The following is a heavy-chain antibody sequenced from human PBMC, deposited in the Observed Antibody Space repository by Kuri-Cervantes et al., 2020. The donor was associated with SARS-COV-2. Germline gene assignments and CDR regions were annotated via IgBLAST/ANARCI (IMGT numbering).Heavy chain of an antibody. Sequence: ASVKVSCKASGYTFTSYGISWVRQAPGQGLEWMGWISAYNGNTNYAQKLQGRVTMTTDTSTSTAYMELRSLRSDDTAVYYCSRGRSDLSNEQWLYFDYWGQGTLVTVSS. CDR2: ISAYNGNT. V-gene: IGHV1-18*04. D-gene: IGHD6-19*01. CDR3: SRGRSDLSNEQWLYFDY. CDR1: GYTFTSYG. J-gene: IGHJ4*02.